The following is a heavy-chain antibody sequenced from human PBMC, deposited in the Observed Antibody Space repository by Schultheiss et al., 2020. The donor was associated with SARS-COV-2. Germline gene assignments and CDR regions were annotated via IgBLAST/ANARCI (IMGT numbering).Heavy chain of an antibody. J-gene: IGHJ4*02. Sequence: GSLRLSCTVSGGSISSYYWSWIRQPAGKGLEWIGRIYTSGSTNYNPSLKSRVTMSVDTSKNQFSLKLSSVTAADTAVYYCARVRGVVIDYWGQGTLVTVSS. CDR1: GGSISSYY. CDR2: IYTSGST. CDR3: ARVRGVVIDY. V-gene: IGHV4-4*07. D-gene: IGHD3-3*01.